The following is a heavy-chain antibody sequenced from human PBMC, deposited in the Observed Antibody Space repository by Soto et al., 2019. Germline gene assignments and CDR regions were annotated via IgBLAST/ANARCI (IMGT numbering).Heavy chain of an antibody. J-gene: IGHJ5*02. D-gene: IGHD3-16*01. CDR1: GGSISSGDYY. V-gene: IGHV4-30-4*01. CDR2: IYYSGST. Sequence: SETLSLTCTVSGGSISSGDYYWSWIRQPPGKGLEWIGYIYYSGSTYYNPSLKSRVTISVDTSKNQFSLKLSSVTAADTAVYYCARYLRGAPWFDPWGQGTLVTV. CDR3: ARYLRGAPWFDP.